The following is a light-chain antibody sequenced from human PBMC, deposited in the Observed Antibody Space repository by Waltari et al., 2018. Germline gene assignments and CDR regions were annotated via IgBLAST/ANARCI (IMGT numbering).Light chain of an antibody. Sequence: QSALTQPASVSGSPGQSITISCTGSSSDVGGDDSVSWYEDHPCQAPKVIIYDVNKRTSGVSDRFSGSKSGNTASLTISGLQAEDEATFYCSSQSTKNGVIFGGGTKVTVL. CDR1: SSDVGGDDS. CDR3: SSQSTKNGVI. V-gene: IGLV2-14*03. CDR2: DVN. J-gene: IGLJ2*01.